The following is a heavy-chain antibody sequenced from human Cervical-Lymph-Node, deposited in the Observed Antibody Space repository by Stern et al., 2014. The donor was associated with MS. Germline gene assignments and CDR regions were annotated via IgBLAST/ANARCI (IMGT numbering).Heavy chain of an antibody. J-gene: IGHJ6*02. CDR2: IIPISGKT. D-gene: IGHD6-19*01. Sequence: QVQLVQSGAEVKKPGSSVKVSCKASGGTLNRNAFSWVRQAPGQGLEWMGGIIPISGKTAYAQKFQASVTLTADESPGTAYLDLRSLRSEDTAVFYCAITDSAWYNPYHFYGMDVWGQGTTVTVSS. CDR3: AITDSAWYNPYHFYGMDV. CDR1: GGTLNRNA. V-gene: IGHV1-69*01.